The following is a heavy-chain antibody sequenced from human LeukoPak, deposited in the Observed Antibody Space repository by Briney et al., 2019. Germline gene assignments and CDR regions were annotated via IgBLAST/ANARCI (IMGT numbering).Heavy chain of an antibody. CDR2: INPSGGST. D-gene: IGHD3-22*01. CDR1: RYTFTSYY. CDR3: ARDRRDYYDSSGHFDY. Sequence: ASVKVSCMASRYTFTSYYMHWVRQAPGQGLEWMGIINPSGGSTSYAQKFQGRVTMTRDTSTSTVYMELSSLRSEDTAVYYCARDRRDYYDSSGHFDYWGQGTLVTVSS. V-gene: IGHV1-46*01. J-gene: IGHJ4*02.